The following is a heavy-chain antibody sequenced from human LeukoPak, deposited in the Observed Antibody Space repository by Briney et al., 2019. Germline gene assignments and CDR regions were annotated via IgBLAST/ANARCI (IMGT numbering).Heavy chain of an antibody. V-gene: IGHV1-2*02. J-gene: IGHJ4*02. CDR2: INPNSGGT. Sequence: ASVKVSCKASGYTFTGFYMHWVRQAPGQGLEWMGWINPNSGGTDYAQKFQGRVTMARDTSISTAYMELSRLRSDDTAVYYCARDFGYIVGANTGYWGQGTLVTVSS. CDR1: GYTFTGFY. D-gene: IGHD1-26*01. CDR3: ARDFGYIVGANTGY.